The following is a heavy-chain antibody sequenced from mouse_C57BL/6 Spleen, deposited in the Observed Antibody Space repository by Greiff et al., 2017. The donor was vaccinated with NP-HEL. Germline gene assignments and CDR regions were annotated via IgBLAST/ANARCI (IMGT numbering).Heavy chain of an antibody. CDR1: GYTFTSYW. J-gene: IGHJ3*01. D-gene: IGHD1-1*01. Sequence: VQLQQSGTVLARPGASVKMSCKTSGYTFTSYWMHWVKQRPGQGLEWIGAIYPGNSDTSYNQKFKGKAKLTAVTSASTAYMERSSLTNEDSAVYYCTRDKFTSGAWFAYWGQGTLVTVSA. CDR3: TRDKFTSGAWFAY. V-gene: IGHV1-5*01. CDR2: IYPGNSDT.